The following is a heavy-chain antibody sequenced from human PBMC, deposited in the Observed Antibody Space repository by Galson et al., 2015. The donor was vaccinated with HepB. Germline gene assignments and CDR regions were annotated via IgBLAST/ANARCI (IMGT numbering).Heavy chain of an antibody. J-gene: IGHJ5*02. D-gene: IGHD6-13*01. Sequence: PALVKPTQTLTLTCTFSGFSLSTSGMCVSWIRQPPGKALEWLALIYWDDNVHYSPSLKNRLTITKDTSKNQVVLTMTNMDPVDTATYYCAHRQGSSDKEGIFDPRGQGTLVTVSS. CDR3: AHRQGSSDKEGIFDP. CDR1: GFSLSTSGMC. V-gene: IGHV2-5*08. CDR2: IYWDDNV.